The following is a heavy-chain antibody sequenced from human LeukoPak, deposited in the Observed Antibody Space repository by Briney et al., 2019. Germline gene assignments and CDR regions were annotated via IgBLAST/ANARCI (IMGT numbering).Heavy chain of an antibody. CDR3: ATRTYYYGSVDY. Sequence: ASVKVSCKVSGYTLTELSMHWVRQAPGKGLEWMGGFDPEDGETIYAQKFQGRVTMTEDTSTDTAYMELSSLRSEDTAVYYCATRTYYYGSVDYWGQGTLVTVSS. J-gene: IGHJ4*02. CDR2: FDPEDGET. V-gene: IGHV1-24*01. D-gene: IGHD3-10*01. CDR1: GYTLTELS.